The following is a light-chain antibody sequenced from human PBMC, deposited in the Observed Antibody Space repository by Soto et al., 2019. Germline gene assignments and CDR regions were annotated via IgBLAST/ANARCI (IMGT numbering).Light chain of an antibody. J-gene: IGKJ5*01. CDR2: GGS. Sequence: EIVMTQSPATLSVPPGDSATFSCRASKSVRSDLAWYQQKPGQAPRLLIYGGSIRAADTPDRFSGSGSGTEFTLTISTLQSEDFAVYYCQQYNDWPTITFGQGTRLEIK. V-gene: IGKV3-15*01. CDR3: QQYNDWPTIT. CDR1: KSVRSD.